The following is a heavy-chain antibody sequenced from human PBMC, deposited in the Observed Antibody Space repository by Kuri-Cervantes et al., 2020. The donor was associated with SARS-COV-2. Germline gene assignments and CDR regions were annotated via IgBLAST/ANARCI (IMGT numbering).Heavy chain of an antibody. Sequence: SGPTLVKPTETLTLTCTVSGFSLSNARMGVSWIRQPPGKALEWLAHIFSNGEKSYSTSLKSRLTISKDTSKSQVVLTMTNMDPVDTATYYCARIGAGRYCSSTSCFEKPYWYFDLWGRGTLVTVSS. CDR2: IFSNGEK. CDR3: ARIGAGRYCSSTSCFEKPYWYFDL. V-gene: IGHV2-26*01. J-gene: IGHJ2*01. D-gene: IGHD2-2*01. CDR1: GFSLSNARMG.